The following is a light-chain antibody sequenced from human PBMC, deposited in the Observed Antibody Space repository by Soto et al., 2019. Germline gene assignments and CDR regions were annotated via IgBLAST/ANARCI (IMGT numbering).Light chain of an antibody. V-gene: IGLV2-23*03. Sequence: QSALTQPASVSGSPGQSITISCTGTSNDIGSYKFVTWYQQNPGKAPKLIIYEGSKRPSGVSNRFSGSKSANTASLTISGLQAEDEGDYYCCSYAGSSTFVFGGGTKLTVL. CDR2: EGS. CDR1: SNDIGSYKF. J-gene: IGLJ2*01. CDR3: CSYAGSSTFV.